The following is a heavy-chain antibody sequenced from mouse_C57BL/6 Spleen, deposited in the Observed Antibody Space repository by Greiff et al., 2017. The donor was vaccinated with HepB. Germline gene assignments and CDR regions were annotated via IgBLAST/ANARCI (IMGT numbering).Heavy chain of an antibody. J-gene: IGHJ1*03. V-gene: IGHV1-81*01. Sequence: VQRVESGAELARPGASVKLSCKASGYTFTSYGISWVKQRTGQGLEWIGEIYPRSGNTYYNEKFKGKATLTADKSSSTAYMELRSLTSEDSAVYFCARSYYGSRRWYFDVWGTGTTVTVSS. CDR2: IYPRSGNT. CDR3: ARSYYGSRRWYFDV. D-gene: IGHD1-1*01. CDR1: GYTFTSYG.